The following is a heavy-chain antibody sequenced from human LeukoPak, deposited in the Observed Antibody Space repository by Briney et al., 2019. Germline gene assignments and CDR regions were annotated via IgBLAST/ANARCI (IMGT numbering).Heavy chain of an antibody. J-gene: IGHJ6*04. Sequence: GSSVKVSCKASGGTFTSYAISWVRQAPGQGLEWMGGFIPIFGTAIYAQKFQGRVTITADESTSTAYMELSSLRSEDTAVYYCASGCSSTSCYAPYYYYGMDVWGKGTTVTVSS. D-gene: IGHD2-2*01. CDR3: ASGCSSTSCYAPYYYYGMDV. V-gene: IGHV1-69*01. CDR2: FIPIFGTA. CDR1: GGTFTSYA.